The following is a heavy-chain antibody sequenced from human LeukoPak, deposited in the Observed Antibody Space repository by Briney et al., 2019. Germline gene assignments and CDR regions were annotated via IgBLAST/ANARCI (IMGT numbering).Heavy chain of an antibody. J-gene: IGHJ4*02. D-gene: IGHD3-22*01. CDR3: AKRDYYDSPGGY. Sequence: GGSLRLSCAASGFTFTNYSIHWVRQAPGKGLEWVSAISGSGGSTYYADSVKGRFTISRDNSKNTLYLQMNSLRAEDTAVYYCAKRDYYDSPGGYWGQGTLVTVSS. V-gene: IGHV3-23*01. CDR1: GFTFTNYS. CDR2: ISGSGGST.